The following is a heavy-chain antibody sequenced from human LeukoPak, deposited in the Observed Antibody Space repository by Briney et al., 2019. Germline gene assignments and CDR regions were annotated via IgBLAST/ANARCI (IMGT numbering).Heavy chain of an antibody. D-gene: IGHD3-10*01. Sequence: QSGGPLRLSCAASGFTFSSYAMSWVRQAPGKGLEWVSAISGSCGSTYYADSVKGRFTISRDNSKNTLYLQMNSLRAEDTAVYYCAKDLYYYGSGNYPIFDYWGQGTLVTVSS. J-gene: IGHJ4*02. CDR2: ISGSCGST. CDR1: GFTFSSYA. CDR3: AKDLYYYGSGNYPIFDY. V-gene: IGHV3-23*01.